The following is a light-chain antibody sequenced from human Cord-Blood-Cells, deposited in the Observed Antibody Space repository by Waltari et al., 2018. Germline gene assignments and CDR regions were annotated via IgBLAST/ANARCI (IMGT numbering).Light chain of an antibody. V-gene: IGLV1-40*01. CDR2: GTS. J-gene: IGLJ2*01. CDR3: QSYDSSLSGSV. CDR1: SSNIGAGYD. Sequence: QSVLTQPPSVSGAPGQRVTISCTGSSSNIGAGYDVHWYQQLPGTAPKLLTYGTSNRPSGGPDRFAGSKSGTSASLAITGLQAEDEADYYCQSYDSSLSGSVFGGGTKLTVL.